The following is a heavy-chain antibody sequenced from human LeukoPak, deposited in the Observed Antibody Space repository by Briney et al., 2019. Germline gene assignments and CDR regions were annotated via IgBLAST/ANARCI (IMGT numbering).Heavy chain of an antibody. V-gene: IGHV3-33*01. Sequence: GGSLRLSCAASGFTFSSYGMHWVRQAPGKGLEWVAVIWYDGSNKYYADSVKGRFTISRDNSKNTLYLQMNSLRAEDTAVYYCARVTVAGTHYYYGMDVWGQGTTVTVSS. CDR1: GFTFSSYG. CDR3: ARVTVAGTHYYYGMDV. J-gene: IGHJ6*02. D-gene: IGHD6-19*01. CDR2: IWYDGSNK.